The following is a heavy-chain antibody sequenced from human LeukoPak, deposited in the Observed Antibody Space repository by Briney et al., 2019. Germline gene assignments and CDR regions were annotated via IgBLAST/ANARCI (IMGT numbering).Heavy chain of an antibody. V-gene: IGHV3-21*01. J-gene: IGHJ2*01. CDR2: MSSTSGYT. CDR1: GFTFSSYS. D-gene: IGHD2-2*01. Sequence: PGGSLRLSCAASGFTFSSYSMNWVRRAPGKGLEWVSFMSSTSGYTHYADSVKGRFTVSGDNAKNSLHLQMNSLRAEDTAVYYCARVAPPPRYCSTTRCYDFYWYLDLWGRGTLVTVSS. CDR3: ARVAPPPRYCSTTRCYDFYWYLDL.